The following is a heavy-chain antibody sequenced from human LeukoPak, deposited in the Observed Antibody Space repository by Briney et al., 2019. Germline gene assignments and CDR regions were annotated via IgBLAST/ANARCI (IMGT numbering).Heavy chain of an antibody. J-gene: IGHJ4*02. V-gene: IGHV4-61*02. CDR3: ARAPGPHPFDY. D-gene: IGHD3-10*01. CDR1: GGSISSGSYY. Sequence: SETLSLTCTVSGGSISSGSYYWSWIRQPAGKGLEWIGRIYTSGSTNYNPSLKSRVTISVDTSKNQFSLKLSSVTAADTAAYYCARAPGPHPFDYWGQGTLVTVSS. CDR2: IYTSGST.